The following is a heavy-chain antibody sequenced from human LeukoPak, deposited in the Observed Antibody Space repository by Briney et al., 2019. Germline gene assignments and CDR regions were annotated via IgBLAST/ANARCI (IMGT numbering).Heavy chain of an antibody. CDR1: GYTFTSFD. V-gene: IGHV1-8*01. J-gene: IGHJ6*02. D-gene: IGHD5-18*01. Sequence: ASVKVSCKASGYTFTSFDINWVRQATGQGLEWMGWMNPNSGNTGYAQKFQGRVTTTRNTSISTAYMELSSLRSEDTAVYYCARGHQGYSYGPHYYYYGMDVWGQGTTVTVSS. CDR3: ARGHQGYSYGPHYYYYGMDV. CDR2: MNPNSGNT.